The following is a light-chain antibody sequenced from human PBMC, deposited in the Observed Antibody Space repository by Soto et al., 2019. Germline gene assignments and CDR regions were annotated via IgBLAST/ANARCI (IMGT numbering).Light chain of an antibody. CDR1: QSVSSN. CDR3: QQYNVWPLS. CDR2: VAS. V-gene: IGKV3-15*01. J-gene: IGKJ4*01. Sequence: EIVMTQSPATLSVSPGERATLSCRASQSVSSNLAWYQQKPGQTPKLLIYVASTRATGIPARFSGSGSGTEFTPTISGLQSEDCAVYYCQQYNVWPLSFGGGTKVEFK.